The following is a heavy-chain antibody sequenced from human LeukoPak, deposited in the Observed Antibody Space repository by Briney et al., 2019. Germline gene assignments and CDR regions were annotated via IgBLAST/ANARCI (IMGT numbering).Heavy chain of an antibody. CDR3: ARVWVVPAAMGPGGFDP. CDR1: GGSFSGYY. D-gene: IGHD2-2*01. J-gene: IGHJ5*02. V-gene: IGHV4-34*01. Sequence: SETLSLTCAVYGGSFSGYYWSWIRQPPGKGLEWIREINHSGSTNYNPSLKSRVTISVDTSKNQFSLKMSSVTAADTAVYYCARVWVVPAAMGPGGFDPWGQGTLVTVSS. CDR2: INHSGST.